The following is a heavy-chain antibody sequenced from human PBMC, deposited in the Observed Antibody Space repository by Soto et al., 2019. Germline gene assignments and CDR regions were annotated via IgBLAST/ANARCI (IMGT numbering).Heavy chain of an antibody. CDR1: GYSFTSYW. D-gene: IGHD3-3*01. J-gene: IGHJ5*02. Sequence: GESLKISCKGSGYSFTSYWIGWVRQMPGKGLEWMGIIYPGDSDTRYSPSFQGQVTISADKSISTAYLQWSSLKASDTAMYYCARTYYDFWSGYYLGTRGFDPWGQGTLVTVSS. CDR3: ARTYYDFWSGYYLGTRGFDP. V-gene: IGHV5-51*01. CDR2: IYPGDSDT.